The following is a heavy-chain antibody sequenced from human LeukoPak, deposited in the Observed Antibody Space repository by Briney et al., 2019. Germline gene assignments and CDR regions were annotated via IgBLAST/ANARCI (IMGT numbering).Heavy chain of an antibody. CDR1: GFTFSSYA. CDR2: ISGSGGST. CDR3: ANTGYSSSWGEYFQH. J-gene: IGHJ1*01. D-gene: IGHD6-13*01. V-gene: IGHV3-23*01. Sequence: PGGSLRLSCAASGFTFSSYAMSWVRQAPGKGLEWVSAISGSGGSTYYADSVKGRFTISRDKSKNTLYLQMNSLRAEDTAVYYCANTGYSSSWGEYFQHWGQGTLVTVSS.